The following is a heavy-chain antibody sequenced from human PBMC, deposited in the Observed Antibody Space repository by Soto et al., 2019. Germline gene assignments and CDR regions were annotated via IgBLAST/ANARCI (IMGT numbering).Heavy chain of an antibody. D-gene: IGHD2-8*01. CDR3: AREGYCTNGVCYALDY. V-gene: IGHV1-69*13. CDR1: GGTFSSYA. CDR2: IIPIFGTA. J-gene: IGHJ4*02. Sequence: SVKVSCKASGGTFSSYAISWVRQAPGQGLEWMGGIIPIFGTANYAQKFQGRVTITADESTSTAYMELSSLRSEDTAVYYCAREGYCTNGVCYALDYWGQGTLVTVSS.